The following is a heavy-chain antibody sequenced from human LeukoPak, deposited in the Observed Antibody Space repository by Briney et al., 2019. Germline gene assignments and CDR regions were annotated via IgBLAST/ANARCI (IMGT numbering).Heavy chain of an antibody. CDR1: GGSISSGGYY. CDR3: ARGTYCSGGSCYDI. D-gene: IGHD2-15*01. V-gene: IGHV4-31*03. Sequence: SETLSLTCTVSGGSISSGGYYWSWIRQHPGKGLECIGYIYYSGSTYYNPSLKSRVTISVDTSKNQCSLKLSSVTAADTAVYYCARGTYCSGGSCYDICGQGDLVTVSS. J-gene: IGHJ4*02. CDR2: IYYSGST.